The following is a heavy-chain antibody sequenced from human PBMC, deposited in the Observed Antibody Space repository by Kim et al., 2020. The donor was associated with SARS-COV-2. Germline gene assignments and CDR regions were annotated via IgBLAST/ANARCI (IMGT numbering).Heavy chain of an antibody. CDR3: ARDNDRNLGYCSSTSCRYRGYWFDP. Sequence: ASVKVSCKASGYTFTSYGISWVRQAPGQGLEWMGWISAYNGNTNYAQKLQGRVTMTTDTSTSTAYMELRSLRSDDTAVYYCARDNDRNLGYCSSTSCRYRGYWFDPWGQGTLVTVSS. D-gene: IGHD2-2*01. J-gene: IGHJ5*02. V-gene: IGHV1-18*01. CDR1: GYTFTSYG. CDR2: ISAYNGNT.